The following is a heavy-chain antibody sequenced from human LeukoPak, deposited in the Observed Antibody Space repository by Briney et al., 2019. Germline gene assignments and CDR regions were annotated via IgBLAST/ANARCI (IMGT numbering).Heavy chain of an antibody. D-gene: IGHD4-17*01. CDR1: GFTFSSYS. CDR2: ISGLGGST. CDR3: ARDDYGETFDY. Sequence: GGSLRLSCAASGFTFSSYSMKWVRQAPGKGLEWVSAISGLGGSTYYADSVKGRFTISRDNSKNTLYLQMNSLRAEDTAVYYCARDDYGETFDYWGQGTLVTVSS. J-gene: IGHJ4*02. V-gene: IGHV3-23*01.